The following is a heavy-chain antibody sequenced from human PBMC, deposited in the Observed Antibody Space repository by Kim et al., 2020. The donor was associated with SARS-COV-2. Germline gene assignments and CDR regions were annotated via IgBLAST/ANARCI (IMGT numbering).Heavy chain of an antibody. D-gene: IGHD2-15*01. CDR2: MNPNSGNT. J-gene: IGHJ5*02. V-gene: IGHV1-8*01. Sequence: ASVKVSCKASGYTFTSYDINWVRQATGQGLEWMGWMNPNSGNTGYAQKFQGRVTMTRNTSISTAYMELSSLRSEDTAVYYCARCARSGGSCYAKNWFDPWGQGTLVTVSS. CDR3: ARCARSGGSCYAKNWFDP. CDR1: GYTFTSYD.